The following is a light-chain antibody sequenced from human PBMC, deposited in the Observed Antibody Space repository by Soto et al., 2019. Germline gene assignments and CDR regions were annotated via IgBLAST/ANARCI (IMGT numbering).Light chain of an antibody. CDR2: SHS. J-gene: IGLJ1*01. CDR1: SSNIGANT. Sequence: QSVLTQPPSASGTPGQRVAFSCSVSSSNIGANTVSWYQQLPGAAPKLLIYSHSQRPSGVPDRFSGSKSGTSASLAISGLQSDDEADYYCAAWDDSLNGYVFGTGTKLTVL. V-gene: IGLV1-44*01. CDR3: AAWDDSLNGYV.